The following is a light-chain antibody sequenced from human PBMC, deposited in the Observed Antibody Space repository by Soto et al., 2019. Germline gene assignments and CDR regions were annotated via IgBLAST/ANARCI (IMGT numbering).Light chain of an antibody. CDR1: QSVSSNY. V-gene: IGKV3D-20*02. CDR3: HQRSNWPRT. Sequence: EIVLTQSPGTLSLSPGERAALSCRASQSVSSNYLAWYQQKPGQAPRLLIYVSSSRATGIPDRFSGSGSGTDFILTISSLEPEDFAVYYCHQRSNWPRTFGQGTKVEIK. CDR2: VSS. J-gene: IGKJ1*01.